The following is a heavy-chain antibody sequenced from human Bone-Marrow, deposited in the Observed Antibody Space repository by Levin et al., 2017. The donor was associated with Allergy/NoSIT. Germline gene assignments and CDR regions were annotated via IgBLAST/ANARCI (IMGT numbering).Heavy chain of an antibody. J-gene: IGHJ6*02. D-gene: IGHD2-15*01. CDR1: GFTFSDYG. CDR3: VRDSGLYGLDV. CDR2: IWYDGSKK. V-gene: IGHV3-33*01. Sequence: GGSLRLSCATSGFTFSDYGMHWVRQAPGQGLEWVAVIWYDGSKKYHADSVKGRFTISRDNSKNTLSLQMNTLRDEDTAVYYCVRDSGLYGLDVWGQGTTIIVS.